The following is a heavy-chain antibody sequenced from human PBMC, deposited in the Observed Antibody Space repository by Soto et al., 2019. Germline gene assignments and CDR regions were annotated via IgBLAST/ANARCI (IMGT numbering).Heavy chain of an antibody. CDR1: GGSISSTKYY. Sequence: SETLSLTCSVSGGSISSTKYYWGWIRQPPGKGLEWIGRIYYSGSTYYNPSLKSRVTISVDTSKNQFSLKLTSVTATDTAMYYCASQDRIHDWFDPWGQGTLVTVSS. V-gene: IGHV4-39*01. CDR3: ASQDRIHDWFDP. D-gene: IGHD1-20*01. CDR2: IYYSGST. J-gene: IGHJ5*02.